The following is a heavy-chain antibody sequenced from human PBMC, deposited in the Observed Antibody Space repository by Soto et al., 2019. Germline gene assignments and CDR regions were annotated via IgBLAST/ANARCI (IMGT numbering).Heavy chain of an antibody. CDR2: ISGSGGST. CDR1: GFTFSSYA. Sequence: GGSLRLSCAASGFTFSSYAMSWVRQAPGKGLEWVSAISGSGGSTYYADSVKGRFTISRDNSKNTLYLQMNSLRAEDTAVYYCAKGNYVSSSSTSWYFQHWGQGTLVTVSS. D-gene: IGHD1-7*01. CDR3: AKGNYVSSSSTSWYFQH. V-gene: IGHV3-23*01. J-gene: IGHJ1*01.